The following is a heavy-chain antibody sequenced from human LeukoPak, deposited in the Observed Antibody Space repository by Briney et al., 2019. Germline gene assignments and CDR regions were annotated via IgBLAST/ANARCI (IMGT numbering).Heavy chain of an antibody. Sequence: GGSLRLSCAASGFTFSSYWMSWVRQAPGKGLEGVANIKQDGSEKYYVDSVKGRFTISRDNAKNSLYLQMNSLRAEDTAVYYCARTVGATTEGYYDYWGQGTLVTVSS. CDR3: ARTVGATTEGYYDY. CDR2: IKQDGSEK. D-gene: IGHD1-26*01. CDR1: GFTFSSYW. V-gene: IGHV3-7*01. J-gene: IGHJ4*02.